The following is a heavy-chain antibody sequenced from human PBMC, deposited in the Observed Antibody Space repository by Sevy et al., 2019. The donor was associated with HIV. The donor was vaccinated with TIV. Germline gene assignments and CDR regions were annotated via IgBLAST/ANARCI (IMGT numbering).Heavy chain of an antibody. J-gene: IGHJ5*02. D-gene: IGHD2-15*01. V-gene: IGHV3-48*02. CDR3: ARDQLPDIVVVVAAIGFDP. Sequence: GGSLRLSCAASGFTFSSYSMNWVRQAPGKGLEWVSYISSSSSTIYYADSVKGRFTISRDNAKNSRYLQMNSLRDEDTAVYYCARDQLPDIVVVVAAIGFDPWGQGTLVTVSS. CDR1: GFTFSSYS. CDR2: ISSSSSTI.